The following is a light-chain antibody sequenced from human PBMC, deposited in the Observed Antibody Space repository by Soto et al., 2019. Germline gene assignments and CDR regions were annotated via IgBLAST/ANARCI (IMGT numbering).Light chain of an antibody. CDR2: DGS. CDR1: QSISNR. CDR3: QQYNIYLLT. V-gene: IGKV1-5*01. J-gene: IGKJ4*01. Sequence: DIQMTQSPSTLSASVGDRVTITCRASQSISNRVAWYQQKPGKAPKLLIYDGSSLESGVPSRFSGSGSGTEFTLTISSLQPDDFATYYCQQYNIYLLTFGGGTKVEIK.